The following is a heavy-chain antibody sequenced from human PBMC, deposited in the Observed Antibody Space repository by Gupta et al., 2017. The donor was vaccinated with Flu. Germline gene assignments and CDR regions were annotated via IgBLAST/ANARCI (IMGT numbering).Heavy chain of an antibody. V-gene: IGHV4-61*02. CDR2: IYSSGST. Sequence: QVQLQESGPGLVKASQTLSLSCTVSGVSIITDSYYWSWIRQPAGKGLEWIGRIYSSGSTSYNPSLKSRVSISIDTSKNQFSLRLSSVTAPDTAMYYCARESYYDSDWGQGTLVTVSS. J-gene: IGHJ4*02. D-gene: IGHD3-22*01. CDR1: GVSIITDSYY. CDR3: ARESYYDSD.